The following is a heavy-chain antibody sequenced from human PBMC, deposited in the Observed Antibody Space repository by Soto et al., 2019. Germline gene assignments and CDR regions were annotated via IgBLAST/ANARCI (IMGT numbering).Heavy chain of an antibody. Sequence: SETLSLTCTVSGGSISDGYWSWIRQPPGKGLEWIGHISHSGSTNYNPPLKSRVTISVDTSKRQFSLKLSSVTAADTAVYYCAKDPEVVVTAPDYWGQGTQVTVSS. CDR3: AKDPEVVVTAPDY. CDR2: ISHSGST. V-gene: IGHV4-59*01. D-gene: IGHD2-21*02. J-gene: IGHJ4*02. CDR1: GGSISDGY.